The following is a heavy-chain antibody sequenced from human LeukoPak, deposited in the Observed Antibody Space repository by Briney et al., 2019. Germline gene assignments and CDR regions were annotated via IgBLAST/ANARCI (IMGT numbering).Heavy chain of an antibody. CDR2: IIPILGIA. Sequence: SVKVSCKASGGTFSTDAISWVRQAPGQGLEWMGRIIPILGIANYAQKFQGRVTITADKSTSTAYMELSSLRSEDTAVYYCAMSYSGHDSTFEYWGQGTLVTVSS. V-gene: IGHV1-69*04. D-gene: IGHD5-12*01. CDR1: GGTFSTDA. J-gene: IGHJ4*02. CDR3: AMSYSGHDSTFEY.